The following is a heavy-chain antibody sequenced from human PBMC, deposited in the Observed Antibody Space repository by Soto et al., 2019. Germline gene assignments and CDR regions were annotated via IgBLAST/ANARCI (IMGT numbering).Heavy chain of an antibody. J-gene: IGHJ4*02. D-gene: IGHD6-13*01. CDR1: GFLFRNYE. Sequence: EVRLVESGGDLVKSGGSLRLSCVGSGFLFRNYEMNWVRQAPGTGLEWLAHISTTGGHVSESDSVKGRFTISRDNTNHKLYLQMNSLRTEDTGVYYCVSQPRWARPFDSWGQGTLVNVSS. CDR2: ISTTGGHV. CDR3: VSQPRWARPFDS. V-gene: IGHV3-48*03.